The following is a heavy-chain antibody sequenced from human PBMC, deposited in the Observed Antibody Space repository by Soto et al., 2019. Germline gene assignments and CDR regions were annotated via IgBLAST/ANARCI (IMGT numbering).Heavy chain of an antibody. J-gene: IGHJ6*02. Sequence: EVQLLESGGGLVQPGGSLRISCAASGFTFSRHAMSWVRQAPGKGLEWVSAISGSGDSAYHADSVKGRFTISRDNSKNTLYLQMNSLRAEDTALYYCAKAGGSTWDYGMDVWGQGTTVTVSS. CDR1: GFTFSRHA. V-gene: IGHV3-23*01. D-gene: IGHD2-15*01. CDR3: AKAGGSTWDYGMDV. CDR2: ISGSGDSA.